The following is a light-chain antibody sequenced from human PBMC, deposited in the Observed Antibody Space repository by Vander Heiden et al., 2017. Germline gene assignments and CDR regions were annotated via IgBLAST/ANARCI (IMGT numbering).Light chain of an antibody. CDR3: QQSYSTHT. Sequence: DIQMTQSPSSLSASVGDRVTITCRASQSISSYLNWYQQKPGKAPKLLIYAASSLQSGVPSRFSGSGSGTDLTLTISSLQPEDFATYYCQQSYSTHTFGGGTKVEIK. J-gene: IGKJ4*01. CDR1: QSISSY. V-gene: IGKV1-39*01. CDR2: AAS.